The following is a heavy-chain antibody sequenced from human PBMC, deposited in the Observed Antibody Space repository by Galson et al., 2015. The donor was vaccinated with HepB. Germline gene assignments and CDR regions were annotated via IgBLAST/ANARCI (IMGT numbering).Heavy chain of an antibody. CDR2: IGHAGTYG. V-gene: IGHV3-33*01. CDR3: ARYLGRGKYMDV. J-gene: IGHJ6*03. CDR1: GLSFMTYG. D-gene: IGHD2-15*01. Sequence: SLRLSCAASGLSFMTYGMHWVRQARGKGLEWVALIGHAGTYGVYGDSVRGRFTLSRDTYRRTLSLELNSLRAGDTAVYYCARYLGRGKYMDVWGTGTTVTVSS.